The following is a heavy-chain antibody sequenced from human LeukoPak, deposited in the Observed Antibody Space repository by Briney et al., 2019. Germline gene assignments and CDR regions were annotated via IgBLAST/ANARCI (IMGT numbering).Heavy chain of an antibody. Sequence: SQTLSLTCTVSGGSISSGSYYWSWIRQPAGKGLEWIGRLYTSGSTNYNPSFKSRVTIPVDTSKNQLSLKLSSVTAADTAVYYCARRNYYYYYLDVWGKGTTVTVSS. V-gene: IGHV4-61*02. CDR3: ARRNYYYYYLDV. CDR2: LYTSGST. CDR1: GGSISSGSYY. J-gene: IGHJ6*03.